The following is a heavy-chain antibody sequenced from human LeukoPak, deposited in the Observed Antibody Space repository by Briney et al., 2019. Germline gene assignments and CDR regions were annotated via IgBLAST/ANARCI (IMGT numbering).Heavy chain of an antibody. V-gene: IGHV1-2*06. D-gene: IGHD3-10*01. CDR2: INPNSGGT. CDR1: GYTFTGYY. CDR3: ARGYYGSGSYYGIDY. Sequence: ASVKVSCKASGYTFTGYYMHWVRQAPGQGLEWMGRINPNSGGTNYAQKFQGRVTMTRDTSISTAYMELSRLRSDDTAVYYCARGYYGSGSYYGIDYWGQGTLVTVS. J-gene: IGHJ4*02.